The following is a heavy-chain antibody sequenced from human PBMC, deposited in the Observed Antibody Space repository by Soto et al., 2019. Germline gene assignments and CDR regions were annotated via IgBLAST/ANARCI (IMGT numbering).Heavy chain of an antibody. CDR2: IYYSGST. CDR1: GVSISSYY. Sequence: SETLSLTCTVSGVSISSYYWSWIRHPPGKGLEWIGYIYYSGSTNYNPSLKSRVTISVDTSKNQFSLKLSSVTAADTAVYYCARHVENGDLSFDYWGQGTLVTVSS. CDR3: ARHVENGDLSFDY. D-gene: IGHD4-17*01. J-gene: IGHJ4*02. V-gene: IGHV4-59*08.